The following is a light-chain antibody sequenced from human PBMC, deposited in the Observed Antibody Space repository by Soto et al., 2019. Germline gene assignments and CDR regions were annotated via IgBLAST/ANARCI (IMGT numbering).Light chain of an antibody. CDR2: AAS. J-gene: IGKJ1*01. Sequence: EIQMTQSPSSVSASVGYRVTIACWASQDINNWLAWYQQKPGKAPKVLIYAASILHSGVPSRFSGSGSGTDGTLTISSLQQEDGARYYCQQASSFTWAFGQGTKVDIK. CDR1: QDINNW. V-gene: IGKV1-12*01. CDR3: QQASSFTWA.